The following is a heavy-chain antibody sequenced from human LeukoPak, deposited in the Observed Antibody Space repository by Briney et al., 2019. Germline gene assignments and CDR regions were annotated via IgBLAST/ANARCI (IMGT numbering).Heavy chain of an antibody. J-gene: IGHJ4*02. D-gene: IGHD6-19*01. CDR3: AIILPSVAVADNFDY. Sequence: VKVSFKVAGYTLTELSMHWVRQAPGKGLEWMGGFDPEDGETIYSQKVQGRVTMTEDTSTDTTYMELSILRSEDTAVYYCAIILPSVAVADNFDYWGQGTLVTVSS. CDR2: FDPEDGET. CDR1: GYTLTELS. V-gene: IGHV1-24*01.